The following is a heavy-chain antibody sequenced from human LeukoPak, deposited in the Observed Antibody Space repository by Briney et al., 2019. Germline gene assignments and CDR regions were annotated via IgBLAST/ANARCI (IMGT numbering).Heavy chain of an antibody. V-gene: IGHV3-30*02. CDR3: ARDGRPPAPGGYKFDY. J-gene: IGHJ4*02. CDR2: IRYDGGIQ. D-gene: IGHD3-10*01. Sequence: GGSLRLSCAVSGFTFSSYGMHWVRPAPGKGLEWVAFIRYDGGIQYYADSVKGRFTISRDISKNTLYVQMNSLRVEDTAVYYCARDGRPPAPGGYKFDYWGRGPLVTVSS. CDR1: GFTFSSYG.